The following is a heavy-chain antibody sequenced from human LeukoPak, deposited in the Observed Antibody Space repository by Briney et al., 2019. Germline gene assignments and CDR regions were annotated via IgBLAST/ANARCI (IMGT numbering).Heavy chain of an antibody. J-gene: IGHJ5*02. Sequence: GASVKVSCKASGYNFMNYHITWVRQAPGQGLEWMGWISGYNGNTNYARRLQGRVTMTTDTPTSTAYMELRSLRSDDTAVYYCARVAPHRLESDNDYDNWFDPWGQGTLVTVSS. V-gene: IGHV1-18*04. CDR3: ARVAPHRLESDNDYDNWFDP. D-gene: IGHD5-12*01. CDR2: ISGYNGNT. CDR1: GYNFMNYH.